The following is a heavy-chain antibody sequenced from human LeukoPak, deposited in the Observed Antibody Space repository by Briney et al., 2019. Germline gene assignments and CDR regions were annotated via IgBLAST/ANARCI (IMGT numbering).Heavy chain of an antibody. D-gene: IGHD3-3*01. J-gene: IGHJ4*02. CDR2: ISSSGSTI. CDR3: ARCSGRFLEWLSPDFDY. Sequence: PGGSLRLSCAASGFTFSSYEMNWVRQAPGKGLEWVSYISSSGSTIYYADSVKGRFTISRDNAKNSLYLQMNSLRAEDTAVYYCARCSGRFLEWLSPDFDYWGQGTLVTVSS. CDR1: GFTFSSYE. V-gene: IGHV3-48*03.